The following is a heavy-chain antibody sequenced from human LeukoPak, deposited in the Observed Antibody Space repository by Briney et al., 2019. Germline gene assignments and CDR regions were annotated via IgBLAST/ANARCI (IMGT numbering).Heavy chain of an antibody. CDR2: VSTNDGNT. CDR1: GYTFTNYH. J-gene: IGHJ4*02. D-gene: IGHD5-18*01. V-gene: IGHV1-18*01. Sequence: ASVRVSCKASGYTFTNYHIAWVRQAPGQGLEWMGWVSTNDGNTVYAQRLQGRVTMTTDTSTSVAYMELSSLRSEDTAVYYCAGPGEWGSYGSYFDYWGQGTLVTVSS. CDR3: AGPGEWGSYGSYFDY.